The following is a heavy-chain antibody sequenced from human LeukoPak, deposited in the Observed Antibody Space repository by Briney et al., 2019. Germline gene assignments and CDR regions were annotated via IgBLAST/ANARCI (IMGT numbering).Heavy chain of an antibody. CDR1: GYTFTGYY. CDR2: ISPNSGAT. Sequence: ASVKVSCRASGYTFTGYYMHWVRQAPGQGLERIGWISPNSGATHYAQKFQGRVTMTRDTSLSTAYMELSGLRSDDTAVYYCARGLSYGDRDYWGQGTLVTVSS. J-gene: IGHJ4*02. V-gene: IGHV1-2*02. CDR3: ARGLSYGDRDY. D-gene: IGHD4-17*01.